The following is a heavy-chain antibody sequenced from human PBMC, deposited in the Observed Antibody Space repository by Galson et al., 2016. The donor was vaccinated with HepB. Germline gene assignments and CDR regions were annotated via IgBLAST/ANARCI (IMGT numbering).Heavy chain of an antibody. Sequence: SLRLSCAASGFTVSDYYMTWVRQAPGKGLEWVSVVFLGGSTYYAQSVEGRLTISRDDSKNTLHLQMNSLTAEDTAVYFCARTSYRECTGTHCVNFRYYYYFMDVWGKGTTVTVSS. CDR2: VFLGGST. J-gene: IGHJ6*03. D-gene: IGHD2-8*02. CDR3: ARTSYRECTGTHCVNFRYYYYFMDV. V-gene: IGHV3-53*01. CDR1: GFTVSDYY.